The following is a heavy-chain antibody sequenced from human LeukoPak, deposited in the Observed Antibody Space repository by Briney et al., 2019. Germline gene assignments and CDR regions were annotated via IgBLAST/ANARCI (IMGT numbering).Heavy chain of an antibody. V-gene: IGHV4-30-4*01. CDR1: GGSISSGDYY. J-gene: IGHJ4*02. Sequence: SETLSLTCTVSGGSISSGDYYWSWIRQPPGKGLEWIGYIYYSGSTYYNPSLKSRVTISVDTSKNQFSLKLSSVTAADTAVYYCARDAGTMVRGVPFDYRGQGTLVTVSS. CDR2: IYYSGST. D-gene: IGHD3-10*01. CDR3: ARDAGTMVRGVPFDY.